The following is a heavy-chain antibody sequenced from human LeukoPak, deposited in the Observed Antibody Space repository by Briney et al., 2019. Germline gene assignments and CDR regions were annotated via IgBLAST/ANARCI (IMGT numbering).Heavy chain of an antibody. CDR2: ISHDGSNK. V-gene: IGHV3-30*04. CDR1: GFTFSSHA. Sequence: QPGRSLRLSCAASGFTFSSHAMHWVRQAPGKGLEWVADISHDGSNKYYADSVKGRFTISRDNSKNTLYLQMNSLRGEDTAVYYCARDLYGSRSSSCGMDVWGQGTTVTVSS. J-gene: IGHJ6*02. D-gene: IGHD3-10*01. CDR3: ARDLYGSRSSSCGMDV.